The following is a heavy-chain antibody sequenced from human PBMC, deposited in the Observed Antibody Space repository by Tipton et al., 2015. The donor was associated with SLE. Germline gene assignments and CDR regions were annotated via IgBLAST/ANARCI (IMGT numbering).Heavy chain of an antibody. V-gene: IGHV4-4*09. J-gene: IGHJ4*02. D-gene: IGHD3-22*01. CDR3: ARGFTYYYDSSGYYYGGYFDY. Sequence: TLSLTCTVSGGSISSYYWSWIRQPPGKGLEWIGYIYTSGSTNYNPSLKSRVTISVDTSKNQFSLKLSSVTAADTAVYYCARGFTYYYDSSGYYYGGYFDYWGQGTLVTVSS. CDR1: GGSISSYY. CDR2: IYTSGST.